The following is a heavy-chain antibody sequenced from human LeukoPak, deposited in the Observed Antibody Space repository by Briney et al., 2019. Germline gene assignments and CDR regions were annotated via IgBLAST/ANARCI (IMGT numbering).Heavy chain of an antibody. Sequence: GGSLRLSCAASGFTFSSYAMHWVRQAPGKGLEWVAVISYDGRNKYYADSVKGRFTISRDNSKNTLYLQMNSLRAEDTAVYYCARRAGDCSSTSCYTGGYYFDYWGQGTLVTVSS. J-gene: IGHJ4*02. CDR1: GFTFSSYA. CDR3: ARRAGDCSSTSCYTGGYYFDY. CDR2: ISYDGRNK. V-gene: IGHV3-30*04. D-gene: IGHD2-2*02.